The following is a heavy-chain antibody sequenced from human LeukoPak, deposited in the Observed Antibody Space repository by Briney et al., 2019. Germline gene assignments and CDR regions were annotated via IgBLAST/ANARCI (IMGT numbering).Heavy chain of an antibody. D-gene: IGHD6-13*01. J-gene: IGHJ4*02. Sequence: SETLSLTCTVSGGSISSSSYYWGWIRQPPGKGLEWIGSIYYSGSTYYNPSLKSRVTISVDTSKNQFSLKLSSVTAADTAVYYCARVSPIFPGIAAAGPFDYWGQGTLVTVSS. CDR2: IYYSGST. V-gene: IGHV4-39*07. CDR3: ARVSPIFPGIAAAGPFDY. CDR1: GGSISSSSYY.